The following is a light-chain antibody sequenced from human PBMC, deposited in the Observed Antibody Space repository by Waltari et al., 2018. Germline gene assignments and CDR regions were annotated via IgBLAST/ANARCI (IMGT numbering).Light chain of an antibody. V-gene: IGLV2-14*01. Sequence: QSVLTQPASVSGSLGQSITISCTGTSSDVGGYKYVSWYQQHPGKAPKILIYEVMERPAGVFTRFSGSKSGNTASLTISGLQADDESDFYCSSYTSSSTWVFGTGTTVTVL. J-gene: IGLJ1*01. CDR3: SSYTSSSTWV. CDR2: EVM. CDR1: SSDVGGYKY.